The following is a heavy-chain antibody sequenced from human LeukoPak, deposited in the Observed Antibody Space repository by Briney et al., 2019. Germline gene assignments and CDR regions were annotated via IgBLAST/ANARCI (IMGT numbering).Heavy chain of an antibody. V-gene: IGHV1-46*01. Sequence: ASVKVSCKASGYTFTGYYMHWVRQAPGQGLEWMGIINPSGGSTSSAQKFQGRVTMTRDTSTSTVYMELSSPRSEDTAVYYCARGRKAGHNWFDPWGQGTLVTVSS. CDR1: GYTFTGYY. CDR2: INPSGGST. J-gene: IGHJ5*02. CDR3: ARGRKAGHNWFDP. D-gene: IGHD6-19*01.